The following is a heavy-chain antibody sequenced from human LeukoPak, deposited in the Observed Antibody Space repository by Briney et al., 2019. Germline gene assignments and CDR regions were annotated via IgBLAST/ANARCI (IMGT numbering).Heavy chain of an antibody. Sequence: GGSLRLSCAASGFTFTNYAMTWVRQAPGKGLEWVSGISEGVGNTYYADSVKGRFTISRDHSKNTLYLQMNSLRAEDTALYYCAKREKGTTGRFFDYWGQGTLVTVSS. CDR1: GFTFTNYA. CDR2: ISEGVGNT. CDR3: AKREKGTTGRFFDY. D-gene: IGHD4-17*01. V-gene: IGHV3-23*01. J-gene: IGHJ4*02.